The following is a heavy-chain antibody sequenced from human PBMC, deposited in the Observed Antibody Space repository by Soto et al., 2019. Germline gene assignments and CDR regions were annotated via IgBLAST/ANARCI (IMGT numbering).Heavy chain of an antibody. CDR2: ISSSSSTI. D-gene: IGHD6-19*01. CDR1: GFPFSSYS. J-gene: IGHJ3*02. CDR3: ARDDSSGGAFDI. V-gene: IGHV3-48*01. Sequence: EVQLVESGGGSVQPGGSLRLSCAASGFPFSSYSMNWVRQAPGKGLEWVSYISSSSSTIYYADSVKGRFTISRDNAKNSLYLQMNSLRAEDTAVYYCARDDSSGGAFDIWGQGTMVTVSS.